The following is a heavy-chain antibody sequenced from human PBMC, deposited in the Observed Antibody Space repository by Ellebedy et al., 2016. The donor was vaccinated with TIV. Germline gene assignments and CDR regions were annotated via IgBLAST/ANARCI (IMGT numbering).Heavy chain of an antibody. V-gene: IGHV1-3*01. CDR3: ARAEGPDYWSGYYWFDP. Sequence: GESLKISCAASGYTFTRYAMHWVRQAPGQRLEWMGWINAGNGNTKYSQKFQGRVTITRDTSASTAYMELSSLRSEDTAVYYCARAEGPDYWSGYYWFDPWGQGTLVTVSS. CDR1: GYTFTRYA. D-gene: IGHD3-3*01. CDR2: INAGNGNT. J-gene: IGHJ5*02.